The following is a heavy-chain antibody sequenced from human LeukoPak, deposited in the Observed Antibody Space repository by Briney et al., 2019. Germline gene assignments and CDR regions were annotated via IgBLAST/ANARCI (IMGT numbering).Heavy chain of an antibody. V-gene: IGHV3-23*01. D-gene: IGHD6-19*01. Sequence: GGSLSLFCAASGFIFSNYDMKWVRQAPGKALEWVSTISASDDSTYYADSVEGRFTISRDKSTNTLYLQMNSLRAEDTAVYYCTKRLVRHFDYWGQGTLVTVSS. CDR1: GFIFSNYD. J-gene: IGHJ4*02. CDR2: ISASDDST. CDR3: TKRLVRHFDY.